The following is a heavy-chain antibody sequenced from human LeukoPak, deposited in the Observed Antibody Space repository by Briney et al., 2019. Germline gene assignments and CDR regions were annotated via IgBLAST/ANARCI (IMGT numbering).Heavy chain of an antibody. J-gene: IGHJ4*02. CDR3: ARAASTVDFDY. V-gene: IGHV3-21*01. Sequence: GGSLRLSCAASGFTFSSYSMNWVRQAPGKGLEWVSSISSSSSYIYYADSVKGRFTISRDNAKNSLYLQMNSLSAEDTAVYYCARAASTVDFDYWGQGTLVTVSS. D-gene: IGHD4-23*01. CDR1: GFTFSSYS. CDR2: ISSSSSYI.